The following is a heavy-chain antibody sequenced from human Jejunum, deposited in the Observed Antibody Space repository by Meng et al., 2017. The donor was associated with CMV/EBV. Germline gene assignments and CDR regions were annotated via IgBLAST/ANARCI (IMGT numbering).Heavy chain of an antibody. V-gene: IGHV3-9*01. J-gene: IGHJ4*02. Sequence: AASVFHFDAYAMHWVRQAPGKGLELVSGISWNSGSIGYADSVRGRFTISRDNAKNSLYMQMNSLRAEDTALYYCAKESRQLVLDYWGQGTLVTVSS. CDR3: AKESRQLVLDY. CDR1: VFHFDAYA. CDR2: ISWNSGSI. D-gene: IGHD6-6*01.